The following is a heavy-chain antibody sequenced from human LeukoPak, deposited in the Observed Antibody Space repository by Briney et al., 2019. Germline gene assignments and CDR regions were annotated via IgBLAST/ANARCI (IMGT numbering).Heavy chain of an antibody. V-gene: IGHV4-31*03. CDR3: ARARGGTVTTSPFDY. J-gene: IGHJ4*02. CDR1: GGSISSGGYY. CDR2: IYYSGST. Sequence: SQTLSLTCTVSGGSISSGGYYWSWIRQHPGKGLEWIGYIYYSGSTCYNPSLKSRVTISVDTSKNQFSLKLSSVTAADTAVYYCARARGGTVTTSPFDYWGQGTLVTVSS. D-gene: IGHD4-17*01.